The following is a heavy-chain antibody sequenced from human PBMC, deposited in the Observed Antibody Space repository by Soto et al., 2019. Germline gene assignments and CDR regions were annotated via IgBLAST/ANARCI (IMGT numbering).Heavy chain of an antibody. CDR3: ARDLARSYFDY. V-gene: IGHV4-31*03. Sequence: QVQLQESGPGLVKPSQTLSLTCTVSGGSISSGGYYWSWIRQHPGKGLEWIGYIYYSGSTYYNPSLKSRVTISVDPSKHQFSLKLSSVTAAATAVYYCARDLARSYFDYWGQGTLITVSS. D-gene: IGHD6-6*01. CDR2: IYYSGST. J-gene: IGHJ4*02. CDR1: GGSISSGGYY.